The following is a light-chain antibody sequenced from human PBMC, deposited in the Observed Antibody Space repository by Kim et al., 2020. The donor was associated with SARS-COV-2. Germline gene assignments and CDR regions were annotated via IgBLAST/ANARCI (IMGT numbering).Light chain of an antibody. J-gene: IGKJ2*01. CDR3: QQYGDAPRT. Sequence: EIVLTQSPSTLSLSPGERVTLSCRASQSVAPYYIAWYQHKPGQAPRLLISGVSNRATGLPDRFRGSGSGTDFTLTISRLEPEDFAVYYCQQYGDAPRTFGQGTKLEIK. CDR2: GVS. V-gene: IGKV3-20*01. CDR1: QSVAPYY.